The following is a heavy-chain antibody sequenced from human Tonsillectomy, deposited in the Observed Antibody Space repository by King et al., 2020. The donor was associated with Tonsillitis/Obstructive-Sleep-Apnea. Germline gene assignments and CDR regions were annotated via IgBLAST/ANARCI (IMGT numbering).Heavy chain of an antibody. CDR1: GFTFSSYE. CDR2: ISSSGSTI. J-gene: IGHJ3*02. D-gene: IGHD2-15*01. Sequence: VQLVESGGGLVQPGGSLRLSCAASGFTFSSYEMNWVRQAPGKGLEWVSYISSSGSTIYYADSVKGRFTISRDNAKNSLYLQMNSLRAEDTAVYYCASLGVVGVAATQSGFDIWGQGTMVTVSS. V-gene: IGHV3-48*03. CDR3: ASLGVVGVAATQSGFDI.